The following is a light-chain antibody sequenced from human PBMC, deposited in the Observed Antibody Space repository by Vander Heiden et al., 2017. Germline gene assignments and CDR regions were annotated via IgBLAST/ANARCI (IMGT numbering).Light chain of an antibody. CDR3: QHYNSYPPT. CDR2: AAS. J-gene: IGKJ4*01. CDR1: QDVGSW. Sequence: DIQMTQSPSSLSASVGDRVPITCRASQDVGSWLAWYQQKPEKAPKSLISAASTLQSGVPSRFSGSGSGTDFTLTISSLQPEDSATYYCQHYNSYPPTFGGGTKVEIK. V-gene: IGKV1D-16*01.